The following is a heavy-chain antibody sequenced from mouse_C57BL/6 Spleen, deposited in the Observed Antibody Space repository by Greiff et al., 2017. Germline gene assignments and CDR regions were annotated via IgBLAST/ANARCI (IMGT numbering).Heavy chain of an antibody. J-gene: IGHJ3*01. CDR2: IYPGDGDT. V-gene: IGHV1-82*01. D-gene: IGHD3-2*02. CDR1: GYAFSSSW. Sequence: VQLKQSGPELVKPGASVKISCKASGYAFSSSWMNWVKQRPGKGLEWIGRIYPGDGDTNYNGKFKGKATLTADKSSSTAYMQLSSLTSEDSAVYFCARWDSSGYAAYWGQGTLVTVSA. CDR3: ARWDSSGYAAY.